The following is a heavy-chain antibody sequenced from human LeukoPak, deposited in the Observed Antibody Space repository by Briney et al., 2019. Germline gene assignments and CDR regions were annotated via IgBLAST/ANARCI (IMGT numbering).Heavy chain of an antibody. J-gene: IGHJ4*02. CDR1: GFTFSSYS. V-gene: IGHV3-48*01. CDR3: ATSIDIVATQYYFDY. CDR2: ISSSSSTI. Sequence: GGSLRLSCAASGFTFSSYSMNWVRQAPGKGLEWVSYISSSSSTIYYADSVKGRFTISRDNAKNSLYLQMNSLRAEDTAVYYCATSIDIVATQYYFDYWGQGTLVTVSS. D-gene: IGHD5-12*01.